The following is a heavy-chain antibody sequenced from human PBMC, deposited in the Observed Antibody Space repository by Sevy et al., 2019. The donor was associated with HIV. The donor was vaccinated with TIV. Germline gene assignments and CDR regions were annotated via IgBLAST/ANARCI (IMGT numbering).Heavy chain of an antibody. CDR2: ISYDGSNK. V-gene: IGHV3-30*18. D-gene: IGHD3-3*01. CDR3: AKVGQYYDFWSGYYYYYGMDV. J-gene: IGHJ6*02. Sequence: GGSLRLSCAASGFTFSSYGMHWVRQAPGKGLEWVAVISYDGSNKYYADSVKGRVTISRDNSKNTLYLQMNSLRAEDTAVYYCAKVGQYYDFWSGYYYYYGMDVWGQGTTVTVSS. CDR1: GFTFSSYG.